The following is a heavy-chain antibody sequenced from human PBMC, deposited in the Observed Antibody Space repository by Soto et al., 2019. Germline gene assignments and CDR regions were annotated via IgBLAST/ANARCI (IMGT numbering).Heavy chain of an antibody. CDR2: IYYSGST. V-gene: IGHV4-59*01. Sequence: SETLSLTCTVFGGSISSYYWSWIRQPPGKGLEWIGYIYYSGSTKYNPSLKSRVTISVDTSKNQFSLRLSSVTAADTAVYYCASAYSTSQYGFDFWGQGTMVTVSS. D-gene: IGHD6-6*01. CDR3: ASAYSTSQYGFDF. CDR1: GGSISSYY. J-gene: IGHJ3*01.